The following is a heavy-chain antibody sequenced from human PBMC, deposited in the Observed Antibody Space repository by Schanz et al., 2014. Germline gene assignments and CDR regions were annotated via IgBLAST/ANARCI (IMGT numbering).Heavy chain of an antibody. J-gene: IGHJ3*02. D-gene: IGHD3-9*01. Sequence: QVQLVQSGAEVKKPGDSVTVSCKVSGFIFTGYFIHWVRQAPGQGLEWMGWIGGSDGNTNFAQKFQGRVTMTTDTSTSTVYMELSSLRSEDTAVYYCAFDRDDAYDIWGQGTTVTVSS. V-gene: IGHV1-18*04. CDR1: GFIFTGYF. CDR2: IGGSDGNT. CDR3: AFDRDDAYDI.